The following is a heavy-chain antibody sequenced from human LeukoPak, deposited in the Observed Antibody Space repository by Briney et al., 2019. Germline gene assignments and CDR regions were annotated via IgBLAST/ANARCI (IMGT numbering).Heavy chain of an antibody. CDR1: GFTFSSYA. J-gene: IGHJ6*03. CDR3: ARNYYYYYMDV. V-gene: IGHV3-48*04. Sequence: GGSLRLSCAASGFTFSSYAMSWVRQAPGKGLEWVSYISSSGSTIYYADSVKGRFTISRDDAKNSLYLQMNSLRAEDTAVYYCARNYYYYYMDVWGKGTTVTVSS. CDR2: ISSSGSTI.